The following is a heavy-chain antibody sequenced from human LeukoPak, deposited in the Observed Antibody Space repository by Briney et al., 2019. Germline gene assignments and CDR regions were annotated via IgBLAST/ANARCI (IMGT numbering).Heavy chain of an antibody. Sequence: GGSVRLSCAASGLTHRSYEMNWVRQARGKGLVGVSYISRSGSTIYYADSVKGRFTISRDNAKNSLYMQMNSLRAEDTAFYYGARDLGVAVAEAYWGQGTLVTVSS. CDR2: ISRSGSTI. CDR1: GLTHRSYE. D-gene: IGHD6-19*01. CDR3: ARDLGVAVAEAY. J-gene: IGHJ4*02. V-gene: IGHV3-48*03.